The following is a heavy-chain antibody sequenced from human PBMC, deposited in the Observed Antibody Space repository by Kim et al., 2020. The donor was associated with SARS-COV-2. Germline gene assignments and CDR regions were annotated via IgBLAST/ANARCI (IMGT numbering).Heavy chain of an antibody. D-gene: IGHD3-16*02. CDR1: GYTFTSYG. CDR3: ARDFRGFSRVVNVRTDY. V-gene: IGHV1-18*01. Sequence: ASVKVSCKASGYTFTSYGISWVRQAPGQGLEWMGWISAYNGNTNYAQKLQGRVTMTTDTSTSTAYMELRSLRSDDTAVYYCARDFRGFSRVVNVRTDYWGQGTLVTVSS. CDR2: ISAYNGNT. J-gene: IGHJ4*02.